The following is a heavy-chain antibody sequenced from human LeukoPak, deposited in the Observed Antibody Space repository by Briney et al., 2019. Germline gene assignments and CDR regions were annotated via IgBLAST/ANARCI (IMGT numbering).Heavy chain of an antibody. V-gene: IGHV4-30-4*08. CDR1: GGSISSGDYY. D-gene: IGHD3-10*01. CDR2: IYYSGST. J-gene: IGHJ4*02. CDR3: ARVGSGSYYYFDY. Sequence: SETLSLTCTVSGGSISSGDYYWSWIRQPPGKGLEWIGYIYYSGSTYYNPSLKSRVTISVDTSKNQFSLKLSSVTAADTAVYYCARVGSGSYYYFDYWGQGTLVTVSS.